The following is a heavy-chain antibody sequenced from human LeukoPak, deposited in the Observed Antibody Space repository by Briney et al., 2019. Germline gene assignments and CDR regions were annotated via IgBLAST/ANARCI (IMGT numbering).Heavy chain of an antibody. J-gene: IGHJ5*02. CDR3: ARGGGLTHLGTVSKYWFDP. V-gene: IGHV1-2*02. D-gene: IGHD7-27*01. Sequence: GASAKVSCKASGYTFTGYYMHWVRQAPGQGLEWMGWINPNSGGTNYAQKFQGRVTMTRDTSISTAYMELSRLRSDDTAVYYCARGGGLTHLGTVSKYWFDPWGQGTLVTVSS. CDR1: GYTFTGYY. CDR2: INPNSGGT.